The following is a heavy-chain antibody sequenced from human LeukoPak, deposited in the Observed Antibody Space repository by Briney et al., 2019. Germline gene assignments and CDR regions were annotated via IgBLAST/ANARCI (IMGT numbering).Heavy chain of an antibody. V-gene: IGHV3-23*01. Sequence: GGSLRLSCAASGFTFNSYATSRVRQAPGKRLEWVSAISSSGDSAYYADPVKGRLTISRDNSKKTLYLQMNSLRVEDTAVYHCVKDPYSSGWYGGNAFDLWGQGTKVTVSS. CDR1: GFTFNSYA. J-gene: IGHJ3*01. CDR3: VKDPYSSGWYGGNAFDL. D-gene: IGHD6-19*01. CDR2: ISSSGDSA.